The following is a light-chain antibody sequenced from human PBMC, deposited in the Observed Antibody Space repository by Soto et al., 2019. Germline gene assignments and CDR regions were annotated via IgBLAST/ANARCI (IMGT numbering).Light chain of an antibody. CDR3: CSYAGSYVV. CDR2: DVS. CDR1: SSDVGGYNY. Sequence: LTQPRSVSGSPGQSVTISCTGTSSDVGGYNYVSWYQQHPGKAPKLMIYDVSKRPSGVSDRFSGSKSGNTASLTISGLQAEDEADYYCCSYAGSYVVFGTGTKVTVL. J-gene: IGLJ1*01. V-gene: IGLV2-11*01.